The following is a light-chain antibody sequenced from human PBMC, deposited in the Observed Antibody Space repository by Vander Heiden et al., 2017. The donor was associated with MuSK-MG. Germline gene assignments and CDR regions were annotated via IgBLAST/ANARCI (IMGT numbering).Light chain of an antibody. CDR3: QQYCTSPFT. CDR1: QSVIINY. CDR2: DAS. Sequence: SQSVIINYLDWYQQRLGQAPRLLIYDASSRATGIADRFRGSGSGTDFTLTINGLDPEDSAVYYCQQYCTSPFTFGQGTKLEI. J-gene: IGKJ2*01. V-gene: IGKV3-20*01.